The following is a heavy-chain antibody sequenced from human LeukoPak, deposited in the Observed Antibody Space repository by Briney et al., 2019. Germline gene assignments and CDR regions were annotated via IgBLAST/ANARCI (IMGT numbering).Heavy chain of an antibody. J-gene: IGHJ4*02. CDR3: ARLRGYYYDSSGYYFDY. D-gene: IGHD3-22*01. CDR1: GYSFTSYW. Sequence: GESLKISCKGSGYSFTSYWIGWVRQMPGKGLEWMGIIYPGDSDTRYSPSFQGQVTISADKSISTAYLQWSSLKASDTAMYYCARLRGYYYDSSGYYFDYWGQGTLVTVSS. CDR2: IYPGDSDT. V-gene: IGHV5-51*01.